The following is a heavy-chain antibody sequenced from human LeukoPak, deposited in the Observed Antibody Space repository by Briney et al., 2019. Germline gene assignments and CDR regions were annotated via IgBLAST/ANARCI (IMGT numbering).Heavy chain of an antibody. Sequence: GGSLRLSCAASGFTFIRYWMSWVRHAPGKGLEGVAKTLPDGSAKNYVDAEKGRFIIYRDNAKDSVSLQMNSLRAEDTAVCYCGGGAAAPDHWGQGPRVTDSS. CDR3: GGGAAAPDH. CDR1: GFTFIRYW. CDR2: TLPDGSAK. D-gene: IGHD6-6*01. J-gene: IGHJ4*02. V-gene: IGHV3-7*01.